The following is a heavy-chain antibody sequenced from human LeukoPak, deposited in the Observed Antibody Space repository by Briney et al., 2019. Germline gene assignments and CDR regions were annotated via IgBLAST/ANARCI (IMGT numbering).Heavy chain of an antibody. CDR2: IFYSGST. CDR1: GGSISSSSYY. V-gene: IGHV4-39*01. J-gene: IGHJ3*02. Sequence: SETLSLTCTVSGGSISSSSYYWGWIRQPPGKGLEWIGSIFYSGSTYYNPSLKSRVTISVDTSRNQFSLKLSSVTAADTAVYYCARQRWSNGNDAFDIWGQGTVVIVSS. CDR3: ARQRWSNGNDAFDI. D-gene: IGHD4-23*01.